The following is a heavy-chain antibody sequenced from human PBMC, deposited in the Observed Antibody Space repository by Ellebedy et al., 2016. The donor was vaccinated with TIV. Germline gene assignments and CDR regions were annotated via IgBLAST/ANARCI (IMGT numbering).Heavy chain of an antibody. CDR3: AKDLELRYFRMEAFDI. CDR2: ISWNSGSI. D-gene: IGHD3-9*01. J-gene: IGHJ3*02. V-gene: IGHV3-9*01. CDR1: GFTFDDYA. Sequence: SLKISCAASGFTFDDYAMHWVRQAPGKGLEWVSGISWNSGSIGYAGSVKGRFTISRDNAKNSLYLQMNSLRPEDTALYYCAKDLELRYFRMEAFDIWGQGTMVTVSS.